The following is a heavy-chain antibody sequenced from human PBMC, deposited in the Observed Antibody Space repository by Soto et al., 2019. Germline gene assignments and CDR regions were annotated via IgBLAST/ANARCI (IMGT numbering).Heavy chain of an antibody. D-gene: IGHD2-15*01. Sequence: GSLRLSCEASGFTFSGFDMHWVRQPTGKGLEWVSTIGTAGDTYYAVSVKGRFTISRDNAKNSLSLQMNSLRAGDTAVYFCARGQEVGAHFFDSWGQGNQVTVSS. V-gene: IGHV3-13*01. J-gene: IGHJ4*02. CDR3: ARGQEVGAHFFDS. CDR2: IGTAGDT. CDR1: GFTFSGFD.